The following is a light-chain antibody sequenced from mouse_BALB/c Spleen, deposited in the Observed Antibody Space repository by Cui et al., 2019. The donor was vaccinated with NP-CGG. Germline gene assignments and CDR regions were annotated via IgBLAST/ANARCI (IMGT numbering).Light chain of an antibody. CDR1: TGAVTTSNY. CDR2: GTN. V-gene: IGLV1*01. CDR3: ALWYSNHWV. Sequence: HALVSLESPLTTSPGETVTLTCRSSTGAVTTSNYANWVQEKPDHLFTGLIGGTNNRVPGVPARFSGSLIGDKAALTITGAQTEDEAIYFCALWYSNHWVFGGGTKLTVL. J-gene: IGLJ1*01.